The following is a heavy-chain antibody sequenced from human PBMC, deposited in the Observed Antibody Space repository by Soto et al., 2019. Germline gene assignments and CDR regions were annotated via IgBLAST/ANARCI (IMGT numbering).Heavy chain of an antibody. Sequence: PETLSLTCTVPGGSISNYYWTWIRQFPGKRLEWIAHIHNSGNTNSNPSLKSRVTISTDTSKNQISLRLTSVTAADTAMYYCARLQYTVVTPIDMWGQGTMVT. J-gene: IGHJ3*02. D-gene: IGHD2-21*02. CDR3: ARLQYTVVTPIDM. V-gene: IGHV4-59*01. CDR2: IHNSGNT. CDR1: GGSISNYY.